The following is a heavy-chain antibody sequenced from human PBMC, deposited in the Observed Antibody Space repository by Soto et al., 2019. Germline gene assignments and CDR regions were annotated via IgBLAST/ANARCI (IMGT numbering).Heavy chain of an antibody. V-gene: IGHV4-59*02. J-gene: IGHJ4*02. CDR2: MHYTGFS. CDR3: ARASGYCSSTSCYPPYYFDY. Sequence: SETLSLTCSFSGDSVTSHYFTWIRQSPEKGLEWIGYMHYTGFSHYNPSLKSRVTISVDTSKNQFSLKLSSVTAADTAVYYCARASGYCSSTSCYPPYYFDYWGQGTLVTVSS. D-gene: IGHD2-2*01. CDR1: GDSVTSHY.